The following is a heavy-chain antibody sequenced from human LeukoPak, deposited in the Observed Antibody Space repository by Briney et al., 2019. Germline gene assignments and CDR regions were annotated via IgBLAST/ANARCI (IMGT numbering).Heavy chain of an antibody. CDR1: GGSLSSYY. CDR3: ARDRSLAAAGIDY. CDR2: IYYSGST. J-gene: IGHJ4*02. Sequence: SETLSLPCTVSGGSLSSYYWSWIRQPPGKGLEWIGYIYYSGSTNYNPSLKSRVTISVDTSKNQFSLKLSSVTAADTAVYYCARDRSLAAAGIDYWGQGTLVTVSS. D-gene: IGHD6-13*01. V-gene: IGHV4-59*01.